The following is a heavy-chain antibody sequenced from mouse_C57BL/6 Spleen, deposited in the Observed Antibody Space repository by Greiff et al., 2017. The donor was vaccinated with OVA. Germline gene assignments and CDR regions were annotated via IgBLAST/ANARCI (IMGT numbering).Heavy chain of an antibody. Sequence: VQLQQSGAELMKPGASVKLSCKATGYTFTGYWIEWVKQRPGNGLEWIGEILPGSGSTNYNEKLKGKATFTADKSSNTAYMQLTSLTTEYSAIDYCSRQLRPSYAMDYWGQGTSVTVSS. J-gene: IGHJ4*01. V-gene: IGHV1-9*01. CDR2: ILPGSGST. D-gene: IGHD3-2*02. CDR3: SRQLRPSYAMDY. CDR1: GYTFTGYW.